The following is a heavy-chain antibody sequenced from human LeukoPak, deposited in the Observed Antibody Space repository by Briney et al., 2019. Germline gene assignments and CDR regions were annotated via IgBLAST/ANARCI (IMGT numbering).Heavy chain of an antibody. CDR1: GFTFSSYG. Sequence: GGSLRLSCAASGFTFSSYGMHWVRQAPGKGLEWVTFIRYDGSNKYYAESVKGRFTISRDNSKNTLYLQMNSLRPEDTAVYYCAKDLMRDRWFGESWGQGTLVTVSS. J-gene: IGHJ5*02. CDR2: IRYDGSNK. CDR3: AKDLMRDRWFGES. V-gene: IGHV3-30*02. D-gene: IGHD3-10*01.